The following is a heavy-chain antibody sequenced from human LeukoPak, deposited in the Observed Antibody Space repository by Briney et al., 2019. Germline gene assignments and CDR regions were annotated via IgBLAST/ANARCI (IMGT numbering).Heavy chain of an antibody. CDR2: IYYSGST. CDR1: GGSISSSSYY. J-gene: IGHJ5*02. Sequence: SETLSLTCTVSGGSISSSSYYWGWIRQPPGKGLEWIGSIYYSGSTYYNPSLKSRVTISVDTSKNQFSLKLSSATAADTAVYYCARYLNWFDPWGQGTLVTVSS. V-gene: IGHV4-39*01. CDR3: ARYLNWFDP.